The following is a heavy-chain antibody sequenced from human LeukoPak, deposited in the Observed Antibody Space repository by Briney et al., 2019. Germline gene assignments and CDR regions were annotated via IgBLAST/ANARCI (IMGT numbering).Heavy chain of an antibody. CDR1: GFTFSSYG. D-gene: IGHD2-2*01. CDR2: IRYDGSNK. Sequence: GGSLRLSCAASGFTFSSYGMHWVRQAPGKGLEWVAFIRYDGSNKYYADSVKGRFTISRDNSKNTLYLQMNSLRAEDTAVYYCANPDIGVGTAGIFHHYQDLWGKGTTVTVSS. CDR3: ANPDIGVGTAGIFHHYQDL. V-gene: IGHV3-30*02. J-gene: IGHJ6*03.